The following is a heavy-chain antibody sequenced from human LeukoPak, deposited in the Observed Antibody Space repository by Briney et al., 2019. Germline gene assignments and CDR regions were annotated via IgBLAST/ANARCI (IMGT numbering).Heavy chain of an antibody. Sequence: GRSLRLSCAASGFTFSSYAMHWVRQAPGKGLEWVAVISYDGSNKYYADSVKGRFTISRDNSKNTLYLQMNSLRAEDTAVYYCARVTTMVRGVMDVWGQGTTVTVSS. D-gene: IGHD3-10*01. CDR2: ISYDGSNK. J-gene: IGHJ6*02. CDR3: ARVTTMVRGVMDV. V-gene: IGHV3-30-3*01. CDR1: GFTFSSYA.